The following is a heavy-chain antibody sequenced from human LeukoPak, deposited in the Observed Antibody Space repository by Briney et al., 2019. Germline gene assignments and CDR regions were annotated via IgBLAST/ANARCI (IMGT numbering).Heavy chain of an antibody. D-gene: IGHD1-1*01. V-gene: IGHV3-21*01. J-gene: IGHJ4*02. CDR1: GFTFSSYS. CDR2: ISSGGTFM. CDR3: AREPTGDY. Sequence: GGSLRLSCAASGFTFSSYSINWVRQAPGKGLEWVSSISSGGTFMYYADSVKDRFTISRDNAKKSVFLQMNSLRAEDSAVYYCAREPTGDYWGQGMLVTVSS.